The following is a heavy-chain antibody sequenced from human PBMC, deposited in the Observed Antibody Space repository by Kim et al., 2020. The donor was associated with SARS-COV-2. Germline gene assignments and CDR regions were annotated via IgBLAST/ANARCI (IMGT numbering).Heavy chain of an antibody. J-gene: IGHJ5*02. CDR2: IYWDDDE. CDR3: GRRYYGSGNWFDP. D-gene: IGHD3-10*01. CDR1: GFSLTTDGVG. Sequence: SGPTLVKPTQTLTPTCTLSGFSLTTDGVGVGWFRQPPGKALEWLALIYWDDDERYSPSVKSRLTITKDTSKNEVVLTMTNVDPVDTATYYCGRRYYGSGNWFDPWGQGILVTVSS. V-gene: IGHV2-5*02.